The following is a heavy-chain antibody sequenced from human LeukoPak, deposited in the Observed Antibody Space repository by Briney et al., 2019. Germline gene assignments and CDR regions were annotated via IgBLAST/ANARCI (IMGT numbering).Heavy chain of an antibody. J-gene: IGHJ6*03. Sequence: GGSLRLSCAASGFTFSSYSMNWVRQAPGKGLEWVSYISSSSSTIYYADSVKGRFTISRGNAKNSLYLQMNSLRAEDTAVYYCASGLSYYYYMDVWGKGTTVTVSS. V-gene: IGHV3-48*01. CDR1: GFTFSSYS. D-gene: IGHD3/OR15-3a*01. CDR3: ASGLSYYYYMDV. CDR2: ISSSSSTI.